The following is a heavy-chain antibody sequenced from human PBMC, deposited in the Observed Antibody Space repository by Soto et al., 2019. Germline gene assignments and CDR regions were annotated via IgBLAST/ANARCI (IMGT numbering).Heavy chain of an antibody. CDR3: ATYYYDSRAGF. V-gene: IGHV4-34*01. CDR1: GGSFSNYY. CDR2: IDHSGST. Sequence: SETLSLTCAVHGGSFSNYYWSWIRQPPGKGLEWIGEIDHSGSTSYNPSLKSRVTISIDTSRNQFSLELRSVTAADTAIYYCATYYYDSRAGFWGQGTLVTVSS. D-gene: IGHD3-22*01. J-gene: IGHJ4*02.